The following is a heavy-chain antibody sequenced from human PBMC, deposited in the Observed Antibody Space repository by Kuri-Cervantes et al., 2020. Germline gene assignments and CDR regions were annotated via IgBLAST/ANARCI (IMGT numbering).Heavy chain of an antibody. J-gene: IGHJ3*02. V-gene: IGHV3-21*01. D-gene: IGHD3-10*02. CDR2: ISSSSSYI. CDR1: GFTFSSYS. CDR3: AREMFPDVFDI. Sequence: GESLKISCAASGFTFSSYSMNWVRQAPGKGLEWVSSISSSSSYIYYADSVKGRFTISRDNAKNSLYLQMNTLRAEDTAVYYCAREMFPDVFDIWGQGTMVTVSS.